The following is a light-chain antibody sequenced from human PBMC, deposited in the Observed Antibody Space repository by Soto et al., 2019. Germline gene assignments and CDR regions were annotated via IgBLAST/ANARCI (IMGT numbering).Light chain of an antibody. CDR2: GAS. J-gene: IGKJ5*01. CDR1: QSVSSSF. CDR3: QQYDISPIT. Sequence: EIVLTQSPGTLSLSPGERATLSCRASQSVSSSFLAWYQQKPGQAPRLLIYGASSRATGIPDRFSGSGSGTHFTLTISRLETEDFAVYYCQQYDISPITFGQGTRLRIK. V-gene: IGKV3-20*01.